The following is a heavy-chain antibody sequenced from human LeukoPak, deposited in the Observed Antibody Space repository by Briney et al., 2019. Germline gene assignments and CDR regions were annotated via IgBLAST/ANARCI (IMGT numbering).Heavy chain of an antibody. D-gene: IGHD6-19*01. Sequence: SETLSLTCAVSGGSVSSGGYSWSWIRQPPGKGLEWIGEINHSGSTNYNPSLKSRVTISVDTSKNQFSLKLSSVTAADTAVYYCARDRSGWTYYYYGMDVWGQGTTVTVSS. J-gene: IGHJ6*02. V-gene: IGHV4-34*01. CDR3: ARDRSGWTYYYYGMDV. CDR2: INHSGST. CDR1: GGSVSSGGYS.